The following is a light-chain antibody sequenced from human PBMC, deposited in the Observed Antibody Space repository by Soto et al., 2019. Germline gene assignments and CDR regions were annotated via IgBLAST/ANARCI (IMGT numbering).Light chain of an antibody. Sequence: QSVLTQPASVSGSPGQSITISCTGTSSDVGAYNYVSWYQQHPGKAPKLMIYEVSNRPSGVSNRFSGSKSGKTASLTISGLQTEDEADYYCSSYRSSSTQVFVGGTKLTVL. J-gene: IGLJ2*01. V-gene: IGLV2-14*01. CDR3: SSYRSSSTQV. CDR2: EVS. CDR1: SSDVGAYNY.